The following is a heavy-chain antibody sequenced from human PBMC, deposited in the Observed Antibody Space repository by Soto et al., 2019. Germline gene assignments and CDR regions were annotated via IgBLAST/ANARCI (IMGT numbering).Heavy chain of an antibody. CDR2: ISPGSRYP. D-gene: IGHD2-15*01. CDR1: GFTFGDSY. CDR3: VRGGGGGLFDP. J-gene: IGHJ5*02. Sequence: GGSLRLSCAGSGFTFGDSYISWIRQAPGKGLEWLSYISPGSRYPAYADSVKGRFTISRDNAKRSLYLQMMSLTAEDTAIYYCVRGGGGGLFDPWGQGTMVTVSS. V-gene: IGHV3-11*06.